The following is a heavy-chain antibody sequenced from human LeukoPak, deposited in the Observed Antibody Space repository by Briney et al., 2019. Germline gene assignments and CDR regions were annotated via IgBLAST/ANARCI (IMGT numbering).Heavy chain of an antibody. CDR2: IRYDGSNK. Sequence: GGSLRLSCAASGFTFSSYGMHWVRQAPGKGLEWVAFIRYDGSNKYYADSVKGRFTISRDNSKNTPYLQMNSLRAEDTAVYYCALRAAKDYYYYMDVWGKGTTVTISS. CDR3: ALRAAKDYYYYMDV. J-gene: IGHJ6*03. CDR1: GFTFSSYG. D-gene: IGHD2-15*01. V-gene: IGHV3-30*02.